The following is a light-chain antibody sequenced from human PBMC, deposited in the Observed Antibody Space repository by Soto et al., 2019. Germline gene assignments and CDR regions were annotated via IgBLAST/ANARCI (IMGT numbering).Light chain of an antibody. CDR1: SSDIGAYNR. J-gene: IGLJ1*01. Sequence: QSALPQPPSVSGSPGQSVAISCTGTSSDIGAYNRVSWYQQPPGTAPKLMIYDVNNRPSGVPDRFSGSKSGNTASLTISGLQADDEADYYCSSFTSSNTYVFGTGTQLTVL. CDR2: DVN. CDR3: SSFTSSNTYV. V-gene: IGLV2-18*02.